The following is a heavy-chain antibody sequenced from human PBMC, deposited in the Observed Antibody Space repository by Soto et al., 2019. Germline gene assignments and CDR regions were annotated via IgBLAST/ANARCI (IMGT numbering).Heavy chain of an antibody. CDR3: ARDLRMVYSIVLDY. CDR2: ISSSGSTI. D-gene: IGHD2-8*01. J-gene: IGHJ4*02. V-gene: IGHV3-48*02. CDR1: GFTFSSYS. Sequence: EVQLVESGGGLVQPGGSLRLSCAASGFTFSSYSMNWVRQAPGKGLEWVSYISSSGSTIYYADSVKGRFTISRDNAKNSLYLQMNSLRDEDTAVYYCARDLRMVYSIVLDYWGQGTLVTVSS.